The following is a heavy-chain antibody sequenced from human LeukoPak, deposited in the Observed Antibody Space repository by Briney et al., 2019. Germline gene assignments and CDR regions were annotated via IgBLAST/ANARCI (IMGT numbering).Heavy chain of an antibody. V-gene: IGHV3-30-3*01. CDR3: AGEGIGDYFDY. CDR1: GFTFGSYA. CDR2: ISYDGSKK. Sequence: GGSLRLSCAASGFTFGSYAMHWVRQAPGKGLEWVAVISYDGSKKYYADSVKGRFTISRDNSKNTLYLQMNSLRAEDTAVYYCAGEGIGDYFDYWGQGTLVTVSS. D-gene: IGHD3-16*01. J-gene: IGHJ4*02.